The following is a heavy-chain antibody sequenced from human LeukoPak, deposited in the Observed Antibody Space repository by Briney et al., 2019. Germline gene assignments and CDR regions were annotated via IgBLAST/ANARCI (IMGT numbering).Heavy chain of an antibody. Sequence: GGSLRLSCAASGFTFSSHWMHWVRQAPGKGLVWVSGIQTDGSSTDYADSVKGRFTIPRDNAKSTLYLQMNSLRAEDTAVYYCARDRPHNWFDPWGQGTLVTVSS. CDR1: GFTFSSHW. V-gene: IGHV3-74*01. CDR3: ARDRPHNWFDP. CDR2: IQTDGSST. J-gene: IGHJ5*02.